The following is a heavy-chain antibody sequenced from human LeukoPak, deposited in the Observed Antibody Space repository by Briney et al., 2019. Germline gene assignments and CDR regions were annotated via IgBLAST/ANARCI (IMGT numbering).Heavy chain of an antibody. CDR3: ASRITMIPGGAFDI. Sequence: GGSLRLSCAASGFTFSSYSMNWVRQAPGKGLEWVSSISSSSYIYYADSVKGRFTISRDNAKNSLYLQMNSLRAEDTAVYYCASRITMIPGGAFDIWGQGTMVTVSS. J-gene: IGHJ3*02. CDR2: ISSSSYI. CDR1: GFTFSSYS. V-gene: IGHV3-21*01. D-gene: IGHD3-22*01.